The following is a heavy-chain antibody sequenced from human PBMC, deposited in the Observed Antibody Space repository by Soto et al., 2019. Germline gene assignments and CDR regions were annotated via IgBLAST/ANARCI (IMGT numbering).Heavy chain of an antibody. Sequence: QVQLQQSGPGLVKPSQTLSLTCAISGDSVSSNGAAWNWIRQSPSRGLEWLGRTYYRSKWYNDYAVSAKSRININPDTSKSQFSLQLNSVTPEDTAVYYCARDKHDYFNRGIGFDTWGQGILVTVSS. D-gene: IGHD4-17*01. CDR2: TYYRSKWYN. CDR3: ARDKHDYFNRGIGFDT. CDR1: GDSVSSNGAA. J-gene: IGHJ5*02. V-gene: IGHV6-1*02.